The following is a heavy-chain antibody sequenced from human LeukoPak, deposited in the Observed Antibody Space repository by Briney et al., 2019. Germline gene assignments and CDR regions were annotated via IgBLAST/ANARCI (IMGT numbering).Heavy chain of an antibody. Sequence: HPGGSLRLSCAASGFTFSTYAMSWVRQAPGKGLEWVSAISVTGGSTYSADSVKGRFTISRDNSKNTLYLQMNSLRAEDTAAYYCAKHSRGSFRGASAFDYWGQGTVVTVSS. CDR3: AKHSRGSFRGASAFDY. CDR2: ISVTGGST. V-gene: IGHV3-23*01. J-gene: IGHJ4*02. CDR1: GFTFSTYA. D-gene: IGHD1-26*01.